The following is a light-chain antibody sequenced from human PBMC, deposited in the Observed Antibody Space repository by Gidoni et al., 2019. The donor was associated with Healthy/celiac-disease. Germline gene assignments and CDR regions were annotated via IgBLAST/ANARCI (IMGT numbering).Light chain of an antibody. Sequence: EMALTQSPGTLSLAPGERATPYCRASQSVSSSYLAWYQQKPGQAPRLLIYGASGRATGIPDRFSGSGSGTDFTLTSSRLVPEDFAVYYCQQYGSSPTFGQGTKVEIK. CDR2: GAS. CDR1: QSVSSSY. J-gene: IGKJ1*01. CDR3: QQYGSSPT. V-gene: IGKV3-20*01.